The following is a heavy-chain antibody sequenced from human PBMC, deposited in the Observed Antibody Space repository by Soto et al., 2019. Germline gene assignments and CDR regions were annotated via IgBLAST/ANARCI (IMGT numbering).Heavy chain of an antibody. J-gene: IGHJ4*02. CDR2: MNPKSGNT. Sequence: QVHLVQSGAEVKKPGASVKVSCKASGYTFTNYDINWVRQASGQGLEWMGWMNPKSGNTGFAQKFQGRVTLTRDTSISTAFMELSNLGSDDTAVYYCARAFGDLDYWGKGSMITVSS. CDR1: GYTFTNYD. V-gene: IGHV1-8*01. D-gene: IGHD4-17*01. CDR3: ARAFGDLDY.